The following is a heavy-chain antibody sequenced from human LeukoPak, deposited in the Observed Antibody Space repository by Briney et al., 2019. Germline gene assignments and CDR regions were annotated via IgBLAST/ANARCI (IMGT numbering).Heavy chain of an antibody. CDR1: GYTFTSYY. V-gene: IGHV1-46*01. D-gene: IGHD3-22*01. J-gene: IGHJ4*02. CDR3: ARDQGNTMIVVVIEY. CDR2: INPSGGST. Sequence: ASVKVSCKASGYTFTSYYMHWVRQAPGQGLEWMGIINPSGGSTSYAQKFQGRVTMTRDTSTSTVYMELGSLRSEDTAVYYCARDQGNTMIVVVIEYWGQGTLVTVSS.